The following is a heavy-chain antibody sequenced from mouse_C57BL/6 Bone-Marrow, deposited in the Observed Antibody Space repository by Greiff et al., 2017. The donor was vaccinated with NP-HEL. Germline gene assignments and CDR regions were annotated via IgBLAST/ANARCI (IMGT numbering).Heavy chain of an antibody. J-gene: IGHJ4*01. Sequence: EVPGVESGGDLVKPGGSLKLSCAASGFTFSSYGMSWVRQTPDKRLEWVATISSGGSYTYYPDSVKGRFTISRDNAKNTLYLQMSSLKSEDTAMYYCARVITTVVALYYYAMDYWGQGTSVTVSS. CDR3: ARVITTVVALYYYAMDY. CDR2: ISSGGSYT. V-gene: IGHV5-6*01. D-gene: IGHD1-1*01. CDR1: GFTFSSYG.